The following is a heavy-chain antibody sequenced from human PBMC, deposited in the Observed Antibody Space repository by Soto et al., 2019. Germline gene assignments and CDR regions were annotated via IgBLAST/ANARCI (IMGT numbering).Heavy chain of an antibody. CDR3: ARRGEYCSGGRCSSGDY. V-gene: IGHV4-39*01. D-gene: IGHD2-15*01. CDR2: FYYSGRP. Sequence: QLQESGPGLVKPSETLSLTCTVSGGSISSSSYYWDWIRQPPGKGLEWIGSFYYSGRPNYNPSLRSRVIIDVDTSKNKFSLKLSSVTAADTAVYYWARRGEYCSGGRCSSGDYWGQGTLVTVSS. J-gene: IGHJ4*02. CDR1: GGSISSSSYY.